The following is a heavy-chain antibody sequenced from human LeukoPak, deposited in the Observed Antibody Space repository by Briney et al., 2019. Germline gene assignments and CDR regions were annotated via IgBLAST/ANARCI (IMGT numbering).Heavy chain of an antibody. J-gene: IGHJ6*02. V-gene: IGHV3-21*01. CDR2: ISSSSSSI. D-gene: IGHD3-10*01. CDR1: GVSFSSYS. Sequence: GGSLRLSCAVSGVSFSSYSMNWVRQAPGKGLEWVSSISSSSSSIYYADSVNGRFSISRDNAKNSLYLQMNSLRAEDTAVYYCARVRLLWFGELLYYYYGMDVWGQGTTVTVSS. CDR3: ARVRLLWFGELLYYYYGMDV.